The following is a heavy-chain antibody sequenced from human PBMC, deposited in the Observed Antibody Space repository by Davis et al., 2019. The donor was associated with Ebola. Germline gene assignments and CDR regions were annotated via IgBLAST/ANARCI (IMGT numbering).Heavy chain of an antibody. D-gene: IGHD3-3*01. CDR3: AKDARGAIFGVVIVH. J-gene: IGHJ4*02. CDR2: ISGSGGST. V-gene: IGHV3-23*01. Sequence: GESLKISCAASGFTFSNYAMSWVRQAPGKGLEWVSGISGSGGSTYYADSVKGRFTISRDNSKNTLYLQMNSLRAEDTAVYYCAKDARGAIFGVVIVHWGQGTLVTVSS. CDR1: GFTFSNYA.